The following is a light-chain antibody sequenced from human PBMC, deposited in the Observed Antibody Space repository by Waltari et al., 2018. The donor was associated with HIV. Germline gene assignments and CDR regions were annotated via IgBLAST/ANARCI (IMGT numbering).Light chain of an antibody. CDR2: GKN. CDR1: RRRSSY. J-gene: IGLJ2*01. V-gene: IGLV3-19*01. Sequence: SSELTQDPAVSVALGQTVRITCQGDRRRSSYARWYQQKPGQAPVLVIYGKNNRPSGIPDRFSGSSSGNTASLTITGAQAEDEADYYCNSRDSSGNHVVFGGGTKLTVL. CDR3: NSRDSSGNHVV.